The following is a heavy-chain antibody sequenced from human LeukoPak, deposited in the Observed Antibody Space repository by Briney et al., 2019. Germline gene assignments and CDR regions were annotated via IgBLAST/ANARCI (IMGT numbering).Heavy chain of an antibody. CDR2: INHSGST. CDR1: GGSFSGYY. CDR3: ARDYYDSSGYYSGIDY. V-gene: IGHV4-34*01. J-gene: IGHJ4*02. D-gene: IGHD3-22*01. Sequence: PSETLSLTCAVYGGSFSGYYWSWIRQPPGKGLEWIGEINHSGSTNYNPSLKSRVTISVDKSKNQFSLKLSSVTAADTAVYYCARDYYDSSGYYSGIDYWGQGTLVTVSS.